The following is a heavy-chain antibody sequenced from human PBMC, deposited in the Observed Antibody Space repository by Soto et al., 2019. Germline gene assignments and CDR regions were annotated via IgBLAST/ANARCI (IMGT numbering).Heavy chain of an antibody. J-gene: IGHJ4*02. CDR1: GYTFTSYA. V-gene: IGHV1-3*01. D-gene: IGHD2-15*01. CDR3: AREDQEVAATIYFDY. Sequence: ASVKVSCKASGYTFTSYAMHWVRQAPGQRLEWMGWINAGNGNTKYSQKFQGRVTITRDTSASTAYMELSSLRSDDTAVYYCAREDQEVAATIYFDYWGQGTLVTVSS. CDR2: INAGNGNT.